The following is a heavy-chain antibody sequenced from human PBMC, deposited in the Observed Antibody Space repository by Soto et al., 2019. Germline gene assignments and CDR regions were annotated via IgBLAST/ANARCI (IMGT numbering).Heavy chain of an antibody. D-gene: IGHD1-26*01. J-gene: IGHJ5*01. CDR2: ISIRSDEI. V-gene: IGHV3-9*01. Sequence: PGGSLRLSCAASGFTFDNYAMHWVRQAPGKGLEWVSGISIRSDEIGYADSVKGRFTISRDNAKNSLYLQMNSLKTEDTALYYCAKIGNVVGAATFNWFDSWGQGTLVTAPQ. CDR3: AKIGNVVGAATFNWFDS. CDR1: GFTFDNYA.